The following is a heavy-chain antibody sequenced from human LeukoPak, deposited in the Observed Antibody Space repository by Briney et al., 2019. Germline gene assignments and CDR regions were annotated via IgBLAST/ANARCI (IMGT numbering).Heavy chain of an antibody. Sequence: SETLSLTCTVSGGSISSSSYYWGWIRQPPGKGLEWIGSIYYSGSTYYNPSLKSRVTISVDTSKNQFSLKLSSVTAADTAVYYCARAAIWFGEFTFFDYWGQGTLVTVSS. D-gene: IGHD3-10*01. CDR2: IYYSGST. CDR3: ARAAIWFGEFTFFDY. CDR1: GGSISSSSYY. J-gene: IGHJ4*02. V-gene: IGHV4-39*07.